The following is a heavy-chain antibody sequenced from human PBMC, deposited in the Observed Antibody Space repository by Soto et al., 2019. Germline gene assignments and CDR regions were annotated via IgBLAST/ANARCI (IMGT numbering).Heavy chain of an antibody. CDR3: AKETSRFAVPAALDN. CDR2: ISYDGSNK. V-gene: IGHV3-30*18. J-gene: IGHJ4*02. CDR1: GFIFSSYA. Sequence: WGSLRLSCAASGFIFSSYAIHWVRQAPGKGLEWVAVISYDGSNKYYADSVKGRFTISRDNSKSTLYLQMSSLRAEDTALYYCAKETSRFAVPAALDNWGQGTLVTVSS. D-gene: IGHD2-2*01.